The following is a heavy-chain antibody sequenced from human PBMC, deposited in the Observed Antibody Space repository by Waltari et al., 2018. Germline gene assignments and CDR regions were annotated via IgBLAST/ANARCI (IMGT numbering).Heavy chain of an antibody. Sequence: QVQLQESGPGLVKPSETRSLTCAVSNFYISNGYYWGWIRQPPGKGLEWIGSMYYRGTTYYNPSLKGRVTISVDTSKNNLFLNLNSVTAADTAVYYCARDVEGDGVLYGSPRRFDYWGQGILVTVSS. CDR3: ARDVEGDGVLYGSPRRFDY. D-gene: IGHD3-10*01. CDR2: MYYRGTT. V-gene: IGHV4-38-2*02. CDR1: NFYISNGYY. J-gene: IGHJ4*02.